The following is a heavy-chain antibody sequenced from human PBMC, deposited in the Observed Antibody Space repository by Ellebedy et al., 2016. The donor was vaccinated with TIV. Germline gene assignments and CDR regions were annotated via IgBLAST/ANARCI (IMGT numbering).Heavy chain of an antibody. Sequence: SLKISXAASGFTFDDYAMHWVRQAPGKGLEWVSGISWNSGSIGYADSVKGRFTISRDNAKNSLYLQMNSLRAEDTALYHCASLDYYDSPLPWGQGTLVTVSS. D-gene: IGHD3-22*01. CDR1: GFTFDDYA. CDR2: ISWNSGSI. J-gene: IGHJ5*02. V-gene: IGHV3-9*01. CDR3: ASLDYYDSPLP.